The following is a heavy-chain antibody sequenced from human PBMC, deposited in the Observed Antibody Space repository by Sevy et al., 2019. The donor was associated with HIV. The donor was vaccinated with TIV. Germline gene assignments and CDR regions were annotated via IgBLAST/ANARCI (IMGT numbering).Heavy chain of an antibody. CDR1: GFSLSTSGVG. Sequence: SGPTLVNPTQTLTLTCTFSGFSLSTSGVGVGWIHQPPGKALEWLALIYWDDDKRYSPSLKSRLTITKDTSKNQVVLTMTNMDPVDTATYYCAHSGVALRITMIVAEYYFDYWGQGTLVTVSS. V-gene: IGHV2-5*02. CDR3: AHSGVALRITMIVAEYYFDY. J-gene: IGHJ4*02. CDR2: IYWDDDK. D-gene: IGHD3-22*01.